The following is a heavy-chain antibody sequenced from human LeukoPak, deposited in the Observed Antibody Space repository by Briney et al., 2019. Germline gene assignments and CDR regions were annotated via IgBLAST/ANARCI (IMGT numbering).Heavy chain of an antibody. Sequence: PGRSLRLSCAASGFTFSSYDMHWVRQAPGKGLEWVAVVSNDGNDEYDADSVKGRFTISRDTSKNMLYLQMNSLRTDDTAMYYCARTEYCIRGSCYGLAFDVWGQGTMVTVSS. V-gene: IGHV3-30*03. CDR3: ARTEYCIRGSCYGLAFDV. CDR2: VSNDGNDE. CDR1: GFTFSSYD. J-gene: IGHJ3*01. D-gene: IGHD2-15*01.